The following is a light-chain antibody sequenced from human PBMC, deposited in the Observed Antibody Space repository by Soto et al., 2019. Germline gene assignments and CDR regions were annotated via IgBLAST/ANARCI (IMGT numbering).Light chain of an antibody. Sequence: DIHMTQSPSTLSASVGDRVTITCRASQSISSWLAWYQQKPGKAPKLLIYDASSLESGVPSRFSGSGSGTEFTLTISSLQPDDFATYYCQQYNSYPTFGQGTKVDIK. CDR3: QQYNSYPT. J-gene: IGKJ1*01. CDR2: DAS. V-gene: IGKV1-5*01. CDR1: QSISSW.